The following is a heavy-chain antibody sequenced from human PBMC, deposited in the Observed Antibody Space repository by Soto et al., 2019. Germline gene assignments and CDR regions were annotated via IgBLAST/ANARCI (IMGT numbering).Heavy chain of an antibody. CDR3: ARVYYGSGSYGMDV. V-gene: IGHV3-48*01. J-gene: IGHJ6*02. CDR2: ISSSSSTI. D-gene: IGHD3-10*01. Sequence: EVQLVESGGGLVQPGGSLRLSCVASGFTFSSYSMNWVRQAPGKGLEWVSYISSSSSTIYYADSVKGRFIISRDNGKNSLYLQMNSLRAEDTAVYYCARVYYGSGSYGMDVWGQGTTVTVSS. CDR1: GFTFSSYS.